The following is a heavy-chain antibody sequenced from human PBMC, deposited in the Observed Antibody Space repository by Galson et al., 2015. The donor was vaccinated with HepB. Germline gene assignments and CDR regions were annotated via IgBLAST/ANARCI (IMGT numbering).Heavy chain of an antibody. CDR2: ISGDGTIT. Sequence: SLRLSCAASGFTFSRFWMHWVRHVPGKGLVWVSRISGDGTITNYADSVRGRFTISRDNAKNTVYLQMNSLRVEDTAVYYCVRLLDLDYWGQGIQVTVSS. D-gene: IGHD2-21*01. CDR1: GFTFSRFW. CDR3: VRLLDLDY. J-gene: IGHJ4*02. V-gene: IGHV3-74*01.